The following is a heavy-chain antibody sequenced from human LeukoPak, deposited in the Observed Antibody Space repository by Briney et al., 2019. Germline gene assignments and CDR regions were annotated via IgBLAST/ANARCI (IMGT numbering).Heavy chain of an antibody. CDR3: ARCMVLSQGWCNWFDP. J-gene: IGHJ5*02. CDR2: IRIGGGGT. CDR1: GFDLTTYA. Sequence: GGSLRLSCAAPGFDLTTYAMTWVRQAPAKGLEWVSSIRIGGGGTYYAASVKGRFTISRDNSENTLHLQMNSLRVEDTARYFCARCMVLSQGWCNWFDPWGQGTLVTVSS. D-gene: IGHD6-13*01. V-gene: IGHV3-23*01.